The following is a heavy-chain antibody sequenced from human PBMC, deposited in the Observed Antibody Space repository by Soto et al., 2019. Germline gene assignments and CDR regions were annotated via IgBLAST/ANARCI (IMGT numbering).Heavy chain of an antibody. D-gene: IGHD6-19*01. CDR2: INTDSGNT. CDR1: GYTFTSYA. V-gene: IGHV1-3*04. CDR3: ARGRTSGWYGGDY. J-gene: IGHJ4*02. Sequence: QVQLVQSGAEVKKPGAPVKVSCKASGYTFTSYAIHWVRQAPGQGLEWMAWINTDSGNTKYSQKFQGRVTVTRDTSASTAHVERSGLRSEDTAVYYCARGRTSGWYGGDYWGQGTLVTVSS.